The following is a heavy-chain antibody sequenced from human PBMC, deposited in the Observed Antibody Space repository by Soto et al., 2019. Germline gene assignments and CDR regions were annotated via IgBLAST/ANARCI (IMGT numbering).Heavy chain of an antibody. CDR1: GGSISSFY. V-gene: IGHV4-4*07. Sequence: QVQLQESGPGLVKPSETLSLTCTASGGSISSFYWNWIRLSAGKGLEWIGRIYLSGTTTYNPSLQSRLTMSVDTSKNQFSLKLKSLTAADTAVYYCARSPSTSSIGTFDIWGQGTKVTVSS. D-gene: IGHD6-6*01. CDR2: IYLSGTT. CDR3: ARSPSTSSIGTFDI. J-gene: IGHJ3*02.